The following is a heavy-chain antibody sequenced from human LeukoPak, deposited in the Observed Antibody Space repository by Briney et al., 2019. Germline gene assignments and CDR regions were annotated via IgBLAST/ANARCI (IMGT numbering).Heavy chain of an antibody. CDR2: IKSKTDGGTT. J-gene: IGHJ6*04. Sequence: PGGSLRLSCAASGFTFSNAWMSWVRQAPGKGLEWVGRIKSKTDGGTTDYAAPVKGRFTISRDDSKNTLYLQMNSLKTEDTAVYYCATENPAGYYHGMDVWGKGTTVTVSS. V-gene: IGHV3-15*01. CDR3: ATENPAGYYHGMDV. CDR1: GFTFSNAW.